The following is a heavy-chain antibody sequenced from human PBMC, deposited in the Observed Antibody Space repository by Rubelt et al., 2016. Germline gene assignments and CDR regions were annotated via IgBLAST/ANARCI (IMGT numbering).Heavy chain of an antibody. CDR2: IYYSGST. V-gene: IGHV4-59*12. D-gene: IGHD2-15*01. CDR3: AGERDCSGGGCYSAPDC. J-gene: IGHJ4*02. Sequence: QVQLQESGPGLVKPSETLSLTCNVSGGAISSYYWSWIRQPPGKGLEWIGYIYYSGSTDYNPSHTSHATIPDTTSKNQFSLNLRSVTVAETAGDYCAGERDCSGGGCYSAPDCWGQGTLVIVSS. CDR1: GGAISSYY.